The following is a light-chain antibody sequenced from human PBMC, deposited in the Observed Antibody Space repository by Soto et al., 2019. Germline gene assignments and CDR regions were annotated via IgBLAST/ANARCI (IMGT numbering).Light chain of an antibody. V-gene: IGKV1-5*03. CDR2: KAT. Sequence: IQRTQSPSSLSAPLGDIVTITFRASQSIGTYLNWYQQNPGKAPKLLIYKATTLESGVPSRFSGSGSGTEFTLTISSLQPDDFATYYCQPYDNYLTFGRGTKVDIK. CDR1: QSIGTY. J-gene: IGKJ1*01. CDR3: QPYDNYLT.